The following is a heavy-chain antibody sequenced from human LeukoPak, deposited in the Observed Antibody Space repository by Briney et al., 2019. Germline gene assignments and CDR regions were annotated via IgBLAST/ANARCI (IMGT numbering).Heavy chain of an antibody. CDR1: GFTFSSYA. V-gene: IGHV3-23*01. CDR3: TRLEYYYDSSGPTVDY. CDR2: ISGSGGST. J-gene: IGHJ4*02. D-gene: IGHD3-22*01. Sequence: GGSLRLSCAASGFTFSSYAMSWVRQAPGKGLEWASAISGSGGSTYYADSVKGRFTISRDDSKNTAYPQMNSLKTEDTAVYYCTRLEYYYDSSGPTVDYWGQGTLVTVSS.